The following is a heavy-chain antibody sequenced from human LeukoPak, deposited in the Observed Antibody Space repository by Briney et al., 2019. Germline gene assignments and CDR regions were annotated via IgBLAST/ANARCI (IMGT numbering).Heavy chain of an antibody. CDR2: IYYSGST. Sequence: PSETLSLTCTVSGGFISSYYWSWIRQPPGKGLEWIGYIYYSGSTNYNPSLKSRVTISVDTSKNQFSLKPSSVTAADTAVYYCARGPSSRYCGGDCLGAFDIWGQGTMVTVSS. CDR1: GGFISSYY. V-gene: IGHV4-59*08. J-gene: IGHJ3*02. CDR3: ARGPSSRYCGGDCLGAFDI. D-gene: IGHD2-21*02.